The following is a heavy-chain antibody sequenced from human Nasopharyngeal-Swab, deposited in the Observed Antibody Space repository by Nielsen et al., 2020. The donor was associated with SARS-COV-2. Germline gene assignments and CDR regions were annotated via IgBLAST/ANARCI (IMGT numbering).Heavy chain of an antibody. Sequence: GGSLRLSCAASGFTFSSYAMHWVRQAPGKGLEWVAVISYDGSNKYYADSVKGRFTISRDNSKNTLYPQMNSLRAEDTAVYYCARSYYGAYYYGMDVWGQGTTVTVSS. CDR3: ARSYYGAYYYGMDV. D-gene: IGHD4-17*01. V-gene: IGHV3-30-3*01. J-gene: IGHJ6*02. CDR1: GFTFSSYA. CDR2: ISYDGSNK.